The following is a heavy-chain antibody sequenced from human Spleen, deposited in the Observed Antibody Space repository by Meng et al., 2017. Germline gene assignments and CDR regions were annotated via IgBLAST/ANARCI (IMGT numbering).Heavy chain of an antibody. CDR2: ISWNSDYI. V-gene: IGHV3-9*03. CDR1: GFTFDDFA. Sequence: GGSLRLSCAASGFTFDDFAMHWVRQAPGKGLEWVSGISWNSDYIAYADSVKGRFTISRDDAKNSLFLQMNSLRPEDMALYYCAKSDELSVAGTASLDSWGQGTLVTVSS. D-gene: IGHD6-19*01. J-gene: IGHJ4*02. CDR3: AKSDELSVAGTASLDS.